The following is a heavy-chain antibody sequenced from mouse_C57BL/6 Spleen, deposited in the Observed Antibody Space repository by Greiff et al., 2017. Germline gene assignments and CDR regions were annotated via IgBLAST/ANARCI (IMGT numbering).Heavy chain of an antibody. J-gene: IGHJ3*01. CDR1: GYSITSGYY. Sequence: EVQLVESGPGLVKPSQSLSLTCSVTGYSITSGYYWNWIRQFPGNKLEWMGYISYDGSNNYNPSLKNRISITRDTSKNQFFLKLNSVTTEDTATYYCARAAYYSNSPFAYWGQGTLVTVSA. V-gene: IGHV3-6*01. CDR3: ARAAYYSNSPFAY. D-gene: IGHD2-5*01. CDR2: ISYDGSN.